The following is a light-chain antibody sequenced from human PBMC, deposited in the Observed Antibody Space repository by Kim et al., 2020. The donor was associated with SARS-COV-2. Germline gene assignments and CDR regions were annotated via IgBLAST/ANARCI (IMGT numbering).Light chain of an antibody. CDR3: ATWGASQNGLV. J-gene: IGLJ3*02. Sequence: GPRVTSSCSGSSSDIGRNPGDCYQQVPGTAPRHLIHGTSQRPSGVPARFAGSKSGTSASLAISGLQSADEADYYCATWGASQNGLVFGGGTQLTVL. CDR1: SSDIGRNP. V-gene: IGLV1-44*01. CDR2: GTS.